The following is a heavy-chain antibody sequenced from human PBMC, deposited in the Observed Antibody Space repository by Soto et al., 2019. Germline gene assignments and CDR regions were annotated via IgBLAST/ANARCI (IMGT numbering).Heavy chain of an antibody. V-gene: IGHV3-74*01. J-gene: IGHJ4*02. Sequence: EVQLVESGGGLVQPGGSLRLSCAASGFTFSSYWMNWFRQAPGKGLVWVSLINSDGSSTSYADSVKGRFTISRDNAKNTVYLQMNSLRAEDTAVYYCARTSLVVPAATREYYWGQGTLVTVSS. D-gene: IGHD2-15*01. CDR3: ARTSLVVPAATREYY. CDR2: INSDGSST. CDR1: GFTFSSYW.